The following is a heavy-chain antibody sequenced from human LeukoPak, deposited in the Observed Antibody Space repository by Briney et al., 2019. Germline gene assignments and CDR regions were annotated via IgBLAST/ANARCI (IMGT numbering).Heavy chain of an antibody. D-gene: IGHD3-10*01. CDR3: ARYGRGGAEWYFDL. CDR1: GGSINNYY. Sequence: SETLSLTCSVSGGSINNYYWSWIRQPAGKGLEWIGRVFVTGSTNYNPSVKSRVTISVDKSKNQFSLKLNSVTAADTAVYYCARYGRGGAEWYFDLWGRGTLVTVSS. V-gene: IGHV4-4*07. CDR2: VFVTGST. J-gene: IGHJ2*01.